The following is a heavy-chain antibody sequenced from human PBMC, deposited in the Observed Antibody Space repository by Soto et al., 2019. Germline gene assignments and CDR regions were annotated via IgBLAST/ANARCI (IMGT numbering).Heavy chain of an antibody. V-gene: IGHV1-58*01. CDR1: GFTFTISA. CDR3: AAANSSSWYNYYYYGMDV. J-gene: IGHJ6*02. Sequence: SVKVSCKASGFTFTISAVQWVRQARGQRLEWIGWIVVGSGNTNYAQKFQERVTITRDMSTSTAYMELSSLRSEDTAVYYCAAANSSSWYNYYYYGMDVWGQGTTVTVSS. CDR2: IVVGSGNT. D-gene: IGHD6-13*01.